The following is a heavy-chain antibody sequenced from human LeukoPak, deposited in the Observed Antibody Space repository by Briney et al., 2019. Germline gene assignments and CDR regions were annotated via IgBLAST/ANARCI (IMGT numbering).Heavy chain of an antibody. V-gene: IGHV3-23*01. Sequence: GGSLRLSCAASGFTFSSDAMSWVRQAPGKGLEWVLGISGSGGDTHYADSVKGRFTISRDNSQSTLYLQMNSLRGEDTAVYFCAREKNSGSYRTVDYWGQGTLVTVSS. CDR2: ISGSGGDT. J-gene: IGHJ4*02. CDR1: GFTFSSDA. CDR3: AREKNSGSYRTVDY. D-gene: IGHD1-26*01.